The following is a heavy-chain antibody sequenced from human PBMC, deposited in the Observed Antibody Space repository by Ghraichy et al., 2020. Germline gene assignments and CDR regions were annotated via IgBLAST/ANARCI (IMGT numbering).Heavy chain of an antibody. CDR1: GFTFSSYS. Sequence: GGSLRLSCAASGFTFSSYSMHWVRRAPGKGLEWVSSLSSKGHFLYYADSVNGRFTISRDNAKNSLYLQLNSLTAEDSAVYYCARERLYFYDGSGHYYFDCWGQGTLVTVSS. CDR3: ARERLYFYDGSGHYYFDC. V-gene: IGHV3-21*01. D-gene: IGHD3-22*01. J-gene: IGHJ4*02. CDR2: LSSKGHFL.